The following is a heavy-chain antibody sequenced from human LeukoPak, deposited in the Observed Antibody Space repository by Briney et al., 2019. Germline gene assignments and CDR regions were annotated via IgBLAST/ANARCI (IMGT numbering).Heavy chain of an antibody. CDR3: ARILYDFWSGYSNLRDYYYMDV. CDR1: GGSFSGYY. D-gene: IGHD3-3*01. Sequence: TSETLSLTCAVYGGSFSGYYWSWIRQPPGKGLEWIGEINHSGSTNYNPSLKSRVTISVDTSKNQFSLKLSSVTAADTAVYYCARILYDFWSGYSNLRDYYYMDVWGKGTTVTVSS. V-gene: IGHV4-34*01. CDR2: INHSGST. J-gene: IGHJ6*03.